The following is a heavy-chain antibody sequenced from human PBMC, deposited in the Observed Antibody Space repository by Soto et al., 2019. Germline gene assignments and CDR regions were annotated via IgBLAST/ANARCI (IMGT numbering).Heavy chain of an antibody. CDR3: ARALFGCIYFDY. V-gene: IGHV4-59*01. J-gene: IGHJ4*02. CDR2: IYYSGST. CDR1: GGSIRSYY. D-gene: IGHD2-15*01. Sequence: TSETLSLTCTVSGGSIRSYYGSWNLRHPGKGLEWIGYIYYSGSTNYVPSLTSRVTISVGRSKGQFSLELRSVTAADTAVYYCARALFGCIYFDYWGQGTLVTVSS.